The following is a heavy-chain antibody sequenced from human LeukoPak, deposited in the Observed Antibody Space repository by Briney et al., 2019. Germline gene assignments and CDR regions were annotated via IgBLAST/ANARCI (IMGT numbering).Heavy chain of an antibody. D-gene: IGHD2-15*01. V-gene: IGHV3-33*08. Sequence: GGSLRLSCAASGFTFSSYAMSWVRQAPGKGLEWVAVIWYDGSNKYYADSVKGRFTIFRDNSKNTLYLQMNSLRAEDTAVYYCARDRDVVVVAYYFDYWGQGTLVTVSS. J-gene: IGHJ4*02. CDR3: ARDRDVVVVAYYFDY. CDR2: IWYDGSNK. CDR1: GFTFSSYA.